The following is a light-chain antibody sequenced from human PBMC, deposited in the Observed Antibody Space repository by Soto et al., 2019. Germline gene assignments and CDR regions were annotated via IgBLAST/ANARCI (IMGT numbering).Light chain of an antibody. Sequence: QSALTQPASVSGSPGQSVTISCAGTSSDVGGYNFVSWYQQHPGKAPQLMIYDVSSRPSGVSNRFSGSKSGNTASLTISGLQAEVEADYYCSAYTSSYTYFFGTGTKLTVL. CDR3: SAYTSSYTYF. J-gene: IGLJ1*01. CDR2: DVS. CDR1: SSDVGGYNF. V-gene: IGLV2-14*03.